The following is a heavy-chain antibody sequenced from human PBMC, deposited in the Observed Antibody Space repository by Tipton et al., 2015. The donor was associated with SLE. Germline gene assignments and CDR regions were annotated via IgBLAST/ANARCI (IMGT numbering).Heavy chain of an antibody. Sequence: SLRLSCAASGFTFNNYAMTWVRKAQGTGLEWVSGIRGSGDGTFYADSVKGRFTISRDNSKNTVYLQMNSLRADDTAVYYCAKGHWADYWGQGTLVTVSS. V-gene: IGHV3-23*01. D-gene: IGHD3-16*01. CDR3: AKGHWADY. J-gene: IGHJ4*02. CDR1: GFTFNNYA. CDR2: IRGSGDGT.